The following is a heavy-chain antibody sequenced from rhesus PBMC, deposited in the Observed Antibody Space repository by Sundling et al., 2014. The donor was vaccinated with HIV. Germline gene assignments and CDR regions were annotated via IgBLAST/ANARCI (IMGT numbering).Heavy chain of an antibody. J-gene: IGHJ4*01. Sequence: QVQLQESGPGLVKPSETLSLTCAVSGYSISSAYGWSWIRQPPGKGLEWIGYIGGRSGSTNYNPSLKSRVTISKDTSKNQFSLNLTSVIAADTAVYYCAREGSYYNIWTGHYTPYFDYWGQGVLVTVSS. V-gene: IGHV4-127*01. CDR3: AREGSYYNIWTGHYTPYFDY. D-gene: IGHD3-3*01. CDR1: GYSISSAYG. CDR2: IGGRSGST.